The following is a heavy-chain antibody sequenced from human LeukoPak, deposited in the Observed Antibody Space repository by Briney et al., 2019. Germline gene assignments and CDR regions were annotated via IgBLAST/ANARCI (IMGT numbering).Heavy chain of an antibody. CDR3: ARGSITNRNFDS. V-gene: IGHV1-18*01. J-gene: IGHJ4*02. CDR1: GYTFTNFV. D-gene: IGHD1-14*01. Sequence: ASVKVSCKTSGYTFTNFVISWVRQAPGQGLEWMGWVSGFNGNTNYPQKFQGRVSMTTDSSTSSAYMELTSLRSGDTAVYFCARGSITNRNFDSWGQGTLVTVSS. CDR2: VSGFNGNT.